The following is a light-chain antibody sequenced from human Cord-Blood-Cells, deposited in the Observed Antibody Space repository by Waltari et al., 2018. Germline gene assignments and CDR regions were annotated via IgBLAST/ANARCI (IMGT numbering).Light chain of an antibody. CDR3: QQYYSTPLT. J-gene: IGKJ4*01. V-gene: IGKV4-1*01. CDR1: QSVLYSSNNKNY. CDR2: LAS. Sequence: DIVMTQSPDSLAVSLGERATINCKSSQSVLYSSNNKNYFAWYQQKPGQPPKLLIYLASTRESGVPGRFSGSGSGTDFTLTISSLQAEDVAVYYCQQYYSTPLTFGGGTKVEIK.